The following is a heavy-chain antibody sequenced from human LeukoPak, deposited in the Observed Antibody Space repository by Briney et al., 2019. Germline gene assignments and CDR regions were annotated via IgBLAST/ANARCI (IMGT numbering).Heavy chain of an antibody. Sequence: PSGTLSLTCAVSGASINSSTYFWGWVRQPPGEGLEWVGSFHSSGSTYYSPSLKSRVTISVDTSKNQFSLKVRSVTAADTAVYYCARHGGGYDLYYFDYWGQGTLVPVFS. J-gene: IGHJ4*02. V-gene: IGHV4-39*01. CDR3: ARHGGGYDLYYFDY. CDR2: FHSSGST. CDR1: GASINSSTYF. D-gene: IGHD5-12*01.